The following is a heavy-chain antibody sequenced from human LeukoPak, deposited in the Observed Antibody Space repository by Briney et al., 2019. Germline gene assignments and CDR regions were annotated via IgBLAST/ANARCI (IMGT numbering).Heavy chain of an antibody. D-gene: IGHD1-1*01. CDR3: ARDPSGGRYGADY. CDR2: INPNSGGT. CDR1: GYTFTGYY. J-gene: IGHJ4*02. V-gene: IGHV1-2*02. Sequence: GASVKVSCKASGYTFTGYYMHWVRQAPGQGLEWMGWINPNSGGTNYAQKFQGRVTMTRDTSVSTAYMELSRLRSDDTAVYYCARDPSGGRYGADYWGQGTLVTVSS.